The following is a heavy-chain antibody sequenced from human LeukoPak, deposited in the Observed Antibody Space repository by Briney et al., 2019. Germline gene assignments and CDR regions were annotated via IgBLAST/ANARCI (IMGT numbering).Heavy chain of an antibody. CDR2: IIPIFGTA. CDR1: GGTFSSYA. V-gene: IGHV1-69*13. D-gene: IGHD4-17*01. CDR3: ARDGYGDYAFDY. J-gene: IGHJ4*02. Sequence: SVKVSCKASGGTFSSYAISWVRQAPGQGLEWMGGIIPIFGTANYAQKFQGRVTVTADESTSTAYMELSSLRSEDTAVYYCARDGYGDYAFDYWGQGTLVTVSS.